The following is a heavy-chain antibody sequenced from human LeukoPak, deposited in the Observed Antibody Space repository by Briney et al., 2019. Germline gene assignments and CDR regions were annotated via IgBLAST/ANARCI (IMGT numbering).Heavy chain of an antibody. J-gene: IGHJ4*02. Sequence: GGSLRLSCAASGFTFSSYAMSWVRQAPGKGLEWVSAISGSGGSTYYADSVKGRFTISRDNSKNTLYLQMSSLRAEDTAVYYCAKDSSGWSEPANFDYWGQGTLVTVSS. CDR3: AKDSSGWSEPANFDY. CDR1: GFTFSSYA. D-gene: IGHD6-19*01. V-gene: IGHV3-23*01. CDR2: ISGSGGST.